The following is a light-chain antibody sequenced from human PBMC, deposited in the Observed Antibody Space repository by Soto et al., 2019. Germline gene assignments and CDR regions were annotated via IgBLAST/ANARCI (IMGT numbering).Light chain of an antibody. CDR2: RSS. CDR3: QQYSHYPWT. Sequence: DIQMTQSPSTLSASVGDRVTITCRASQNVDSWLAWYQQKPGKAPKLLIYRSSSLESGVPSRFSGSGSGTEFTLTVSGLQPDDFATYYCQQYSHYPWTFGQGTKVEIK. CDR1: QNVDSW. J-gene: IGKJ1*01. V-gene: IGKV1-5*03.